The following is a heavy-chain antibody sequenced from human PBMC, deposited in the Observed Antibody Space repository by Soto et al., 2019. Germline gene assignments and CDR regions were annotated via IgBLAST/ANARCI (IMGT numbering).Heavy chain of an antibody. Sequence: QVQLVQSGAEVKKPGASVKVSCKASGYTFTSYGISWVRQAPGQGLEWLGWINAYNGNTKYAQKLQGRVTMTTDTSTTTAYMELRSLRSDDTSVYYCARDPALGGPFDYWGQGTLVTVSS. CDR3: ARDPALGGPFDY. D-gene: IGHD3-16*01. CDR1: GYTFTSYG. V-gene: IGHV1-18*01. J-gene: IGHJ4*02. CDR2: INAYNGNT.